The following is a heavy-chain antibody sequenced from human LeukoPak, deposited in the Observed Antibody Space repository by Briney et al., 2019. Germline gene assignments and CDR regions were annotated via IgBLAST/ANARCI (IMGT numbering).Heavy chain of an antibody. J-gene: IGHJ4*02. CDR1: GFTFSSHG. CDR2: ISGSGGST. V-gene: IGHV3-23*01. CDR3: ARGNILTGYSMVYFDY. D-gene: IGHD3-9*01. Sequence: PGGSLRLSCAASGFTFSSHGMSWVRQAPGKGLEWVSAISGSGGSTYYADSVKGRFTISRDNSKNTLYLQMNSLRSDDTAVYYCARGNILTGYSMVYFDYWGQGTLVTVSS.